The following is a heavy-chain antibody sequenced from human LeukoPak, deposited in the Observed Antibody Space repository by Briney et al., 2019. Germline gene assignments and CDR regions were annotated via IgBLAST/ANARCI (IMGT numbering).Heavy chain of an antibody. J-gene: IGHJ4*02. Sequence: SETLSLTCTVSGGSISSYYWSWIRQPPGKGLEWIGYIYYSGSTNYNPSLKSRVTISVDTSKNQFSLKLSSVTAADTAVYYCARMDGDYGDSFFDYWGQGTLVTVSS. V-gene: IGHV4-59*01. CDR2: IYYSGST. CDR1: GGSISSYY. CDR3: ARMDGDYGDSFFDY. D-gene: IGHD4-17*01.